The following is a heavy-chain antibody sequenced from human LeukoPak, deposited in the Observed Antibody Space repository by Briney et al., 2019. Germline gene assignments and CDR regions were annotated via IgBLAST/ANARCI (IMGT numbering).Heavy chain of an antibody. Sequence: GASVKVSCKASGYTFTGCYMHWVRQAPGQGLEWMGRINPNSGGTNYAQKFQGRVTMTRDTSISTAYMELSRLRSDDTAVYYCARSWALLFDRLYFDYWGQGTLVTVSS. D-gene: IGHD2-21*02. CDR1: GYTFTGCY. V-gene: IGHV1-2*06. CDR3: ARSWALLFDRLYFDY. J-gene: IGHJ4*02. CDR2: INPNSGGT.